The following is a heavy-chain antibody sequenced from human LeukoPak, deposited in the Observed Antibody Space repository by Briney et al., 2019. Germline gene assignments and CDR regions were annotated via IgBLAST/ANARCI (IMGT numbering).Heavy chain of an antibody. CDR3: AKDPGEKVATIDY. Sequence: PGGSLRLSCGASGFTFSSHAMTWVRQAPGKGLEWVSAISISGDTTYYADAVKGRFTISRDNSKNTVYLQMNSLRAEDTAVYYCAKDPGEKVATIDYWGQGTLVTVSS. J-gene: IGHJ4*02. CDR1: GFTFSSHA. CDR2: ISISGDTT. V-gene: IGHV3-23*01. D-gene: IGHD5-24*01.